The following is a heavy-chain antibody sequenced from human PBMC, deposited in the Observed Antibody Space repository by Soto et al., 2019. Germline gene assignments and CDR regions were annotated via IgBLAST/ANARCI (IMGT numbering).Heavy chain of an antibody. J-gene: IGHJ4*02. D-gene: IGHD6-19*01. CDR2: IIPIFGTA. V-gene: IGHV1-69*06. Sequence: SVKVSCKASGGTFSSYAISWVRQAPGQGLEWMGGIIPIFGTANYAQKFQGRVTITADKSTSTAYMELSSLRSEDTAVYYCARSIAVAGVLDYWGQGTLVTVSS. CDR3: ARSIAVAGVLDY. CDR1: GGTFSSYA.